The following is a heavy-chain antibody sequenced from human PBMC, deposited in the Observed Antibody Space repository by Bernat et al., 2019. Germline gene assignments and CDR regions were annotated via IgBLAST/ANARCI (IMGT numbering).Heavy chain of an antibody. CDR1: GFTFSSYS. V-gene: IGHV3-21*05. D-gene: IGHD6-13*01. Sequence: EVQLVESGGGLVKPGGSLRLSCAASGFTFSSYSMNWVRQAPGKGLEWVSYISSSSSYIYYADSVKGRFTISRDNAKNSLYLQMNSLRAEDTAVYYCARYGSSTWMRSVAFDIWGQGTMVTVSS. CDR3: ARYGSSTWMRSVAFDI. CDR2: ISSSSSYI. J-gene: IGHJ3*02.